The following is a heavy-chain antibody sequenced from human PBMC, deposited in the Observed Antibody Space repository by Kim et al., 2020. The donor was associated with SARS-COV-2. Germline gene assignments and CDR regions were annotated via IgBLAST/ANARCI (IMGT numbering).Heavy chain of an antibody. D-gene: IGHD6-19*01. Sequence: GESLKISCKGSGYSFTSYWIRWVRQMPGKGLEWMGRIDPSDSYTNYSPSFQGHVTISADKSISTAYLQWSSLKASDTAMYYCARSGRGIAAREQWLVPPFDYWGQGTLVTVSS. CDR2: IDPSDSYT. V-gene: IGHV5-10-1*01. CDR1: GYSFTSYW. J-gene: IGHJ4*02. CDR3: ARSGRGIAAREQWLVPPFDY.